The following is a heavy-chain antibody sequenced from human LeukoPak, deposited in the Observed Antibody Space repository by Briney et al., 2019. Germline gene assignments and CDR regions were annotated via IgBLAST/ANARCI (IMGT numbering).Heavy chain of an antibody. CDR1: GGSFSGYC. J-gene: IGHJ4*02. CDR2: INHSGST. CDR3: ARKGDY. Sequence: SETLSLTCAVYGGSFSGYCRSWIRQPPGKGLEWIGEINHSGSTNYNPSLKSRVTISVDTSKNQFSLKLSSVTAADTAVYYCARKGDYWGQGTLVTVSS. V-gene: IGHV4-34*01.